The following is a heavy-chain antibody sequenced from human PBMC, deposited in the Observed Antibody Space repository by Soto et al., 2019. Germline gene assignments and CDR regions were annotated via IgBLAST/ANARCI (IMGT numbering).Heavy chain of an antibody. V-gene: IGHV3-23*01. D-gene: IGHD2-2*01. CDR1: GFTFSSYA. CDR3: AKYCSSTSCLVVYGMDV. CDR2: ISGSGGTT. Sequence: EVQLLESGGGLVHPGGSLRLSCAASGFTFSSYAMSWVRQAPGKGLEWVSAISGSGGTTYYTDSVKGRFTISRDNSKNTLYLQMNSLRVEDTAVYYCAKYCSSTSCLVVYGMDVWGQGTTVTVSS. J-gene: IGHJ6*02.